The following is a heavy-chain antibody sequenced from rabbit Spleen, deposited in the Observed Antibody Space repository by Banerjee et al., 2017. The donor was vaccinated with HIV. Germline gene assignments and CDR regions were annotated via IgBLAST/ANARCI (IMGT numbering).Heavy chain of an antibody. CDR1: GFDFSHGYD. CDR3: ARDTGSSFSSYGMDL. V-gene: IGHV1S40*01. Sequence: QQLVESGGGLVKPGASLTVTCTASGFDFSHGYDMCWVRQAPGKGLEWIGCINTGSSGATSYASWAKGRFTCSKTSSTTVTLQMTSLTVADTATYFCARDTGSSFSSYGMDLWGQGTLVTVS. CDR2: INTGSSGAT. J-gene: IGHJ6*01. D-gene: IGHD8-1*01.